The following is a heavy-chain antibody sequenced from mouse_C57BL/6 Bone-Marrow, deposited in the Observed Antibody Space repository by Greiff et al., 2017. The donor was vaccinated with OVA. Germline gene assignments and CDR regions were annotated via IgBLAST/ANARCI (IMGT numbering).Heavy chain of an antibody. Sequence: EVQLVESGGDLVKPGGSLKLSCAASGFTFSSYGMSWVRQTPDKRLEWVATISSGGSYTYYPDSVKGRFTISRDNAKNTLYLQMSSLKSEDTAMYYCARRGVHYAMDYWGQGTSVTVSS. CDR3: ARRGVHYAMDY. J-gene: IGHJ4*01. CDR1: GFTFSSYG. CDR2: ISSGGSYT. V-gene: IGHV5-6*01.